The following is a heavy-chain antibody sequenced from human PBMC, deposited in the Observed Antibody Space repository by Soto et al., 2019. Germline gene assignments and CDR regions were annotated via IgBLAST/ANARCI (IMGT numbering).Heavy chain of an antibody. Sequence: VAPVKGACKASGYGLTNDPLHCRRKAPGQRLEWMGWINTGNANTKYSQKFQGRVTITRDTSATTAYMELSSLRSEDTAVYYCAKDGISMVRGVIIMHYWGQGTLVTVSS. V-gene: IGHV1-3*04. D-gene: IGHD3-10*01. CDR1: GYGLTNDP. CDR2: INTGNANT. CDR3: AKDGISMVRGVIIMHY. J-gene: IGHJ4*02.